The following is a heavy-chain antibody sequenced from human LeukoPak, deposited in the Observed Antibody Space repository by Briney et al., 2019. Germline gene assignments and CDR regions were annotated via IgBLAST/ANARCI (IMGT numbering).Heavy chain of an antibody. D-gene: IGHD6-19*01. V-gene: IGHV3-48*01. CDR3: ARDPPFVAGPTLYFDY. CDR1: GFTFSSYS. J-gene: IGHJ4*02. CDR2: ISSSSSTI. Sequence: GGSLRLSCAASGFTFSSYSMNWVRQAPGKGLEWVSYISSSSSTIYYADSVKGRFTISRDNAKNSLYLQMNSLRAEDTAVYYCARDPPFVAGPTLYFDYWGQGTLVTVSS.